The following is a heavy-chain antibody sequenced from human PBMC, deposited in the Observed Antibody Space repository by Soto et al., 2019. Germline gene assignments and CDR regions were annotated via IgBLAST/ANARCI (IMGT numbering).Heavy chain of an antibody. J-gene: IGHJ6*03. CDR2: MNPNSGNT. CDR3: ARDYSNYNHYYYYMDV. V-gene: IGHV1-8*01. CDR1: GYTFTSYD. Sequence: ASVKVSCKASGYTFTSYDINWVRQATGQGLEWMGWMNPNSGNTGYAQKFQGRVTMTRNTSISTAYMELSSLRSEDTAVYYCARDYSNYNHYYYYMDVWGKGTTVTVSS. D-gene: IGHD4-4*01.